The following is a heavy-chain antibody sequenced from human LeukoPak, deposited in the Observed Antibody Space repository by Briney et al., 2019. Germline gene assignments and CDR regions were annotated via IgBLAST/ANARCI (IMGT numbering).Heavy chain of an antibody. Sequence: ASVKVSCNASGYTFTSYGISWVRQAPGQGLEWMGWISAYNGNTNYAQKFQGRVTMTRDTSTSTVYMELSSLRSEDTAVYYCARFIVAGPDGDYWGQGTLVTVSS. CDR2: ISAYNGNT. D-gene: IGHD5-12*01. J-gene: IGHJ4*02. CDR1: GYTFTSYG. CDR3: ARFIVAGPDGDY. V-gene: IGHV1-18*01.